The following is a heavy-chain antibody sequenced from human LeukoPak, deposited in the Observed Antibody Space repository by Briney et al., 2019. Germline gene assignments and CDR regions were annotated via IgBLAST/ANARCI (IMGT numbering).Heavy chain of an antibody. V-gene: IGHV3-23*01. CDR2: ISGSGHRT. D-gene: IGHD1-26*01. CDR1: GFIFSNYT. J-gene: IGHJ6*02. Sequence: GGSLRLSCAVSGFIFSNYTMSWVRQAPGKGLEWVSAISGSGHRTYYADSVKGRFTISRDNSKNTLYLQMNSLRAEDTAVYYCAKDGPGSESYYYYYGMDVWGQGTTVTVSS. CDR3: AKDGPGSESYYYYYGMDV.